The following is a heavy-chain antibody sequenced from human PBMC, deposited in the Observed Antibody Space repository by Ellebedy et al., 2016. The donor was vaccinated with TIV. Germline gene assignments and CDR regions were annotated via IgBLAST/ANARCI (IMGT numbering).Heavy chain of an antibody. Sequence: AASVKVSCKASGYTFTSYYMHWVRQAPGQGLEWMGIINPSGGSTSYAQKLQGRVTMTRDTSTSTVYMELSSLRSEDTAVYYCARDGIVLMVYAKYKYFDYWGQGTLVTVSS. CDR2: INPSGGST. J-gene: IGHJ4*02. D-gene: IGHD2-8*01. CDR1: GYTFTSYY. CDR3: ARDGIVLMVYAKYKYFDY. V-gene: IGHV1-46*04.